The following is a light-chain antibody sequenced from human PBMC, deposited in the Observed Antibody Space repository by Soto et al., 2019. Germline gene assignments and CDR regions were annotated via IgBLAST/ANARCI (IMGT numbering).Light chain of an antibody. J-gene: IGLJ2*01. V-gene: IGLV1-40*01. CDR2: GNT. CDR3: QSYDTRLSGSV. Sequence: QSVLTQPPSVSGAPGQRVTISCTGSSSHIGAGYDVHWYQQLPGTAPKLLIYGNTNRPSGVPDRFSGSKSGASASLAITGLQAEDEADYYCQSYDTRLSGSVFGGGTKLTVL. CDR1: SSHIGAGYD.